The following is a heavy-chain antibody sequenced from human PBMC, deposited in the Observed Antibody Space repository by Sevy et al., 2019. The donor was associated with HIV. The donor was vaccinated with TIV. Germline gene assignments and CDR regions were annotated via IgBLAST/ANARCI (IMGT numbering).Heavy chain of an antibody. V-gene: IGHV4-59*01. D-gene: IGHD6-13*01. CDR2: IYYSGST. Sequence: SDTLSLTCTVSVGSISSYYWSWIRQPPGKGLEWIGYIYYSGSTNYNPPLKSRVTISVDTSKNQFSLKLSSVTAADTAVYYCARLYSSSWNYYYYGMDVWGQGTTVTVSS. CDR1: VGSISSYY. J-gene: IGHJ6*02. CDR3: ARLYSSSWNYYYYGMDV.